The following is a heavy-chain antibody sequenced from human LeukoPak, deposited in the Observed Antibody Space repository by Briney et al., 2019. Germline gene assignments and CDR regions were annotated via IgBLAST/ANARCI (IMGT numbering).Heavy chain of an antibody. D-gene: IGHD1-26*01. CDR1: GGSINSGTFY. Sequence: SETLSLACTVSGGSINSGTFYWGWIRQPPGKELEWIGSMYYDGSSYYDPSLKSRVTTSVDTSKNQFSLKLTSVTAADTAVYFCARRSDSGSDDGEDYFDYWGQGTLATVSS. CDR3: ARRSDSGSDDGEDYFDY. CDR2: MYYDGSS. V-gene: IGHV4-39*01. J-gene: IGHJ4*02.